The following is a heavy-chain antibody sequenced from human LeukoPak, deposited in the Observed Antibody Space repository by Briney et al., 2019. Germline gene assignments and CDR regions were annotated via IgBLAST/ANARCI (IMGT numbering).Heavy chain of an antibody. Sequence: GGSLRLSCAASGFTFSNYGLHWVRQAPGKGLEWVAFIRYDGSNKYYADSVKGRFTISRDNSKNTLYLQMNSLRAEDTAVYYCAKDHPQLVYFDYWGQGTLVTVSS. CDR3: AKDHPQLVYFDY. J-gene: IGHJ4*02. V-gene: IGHV3-30*02. CDR1: GFTFSNYG. CDR2: IRYDGSNK. D-gene: IGHD6-6*01.